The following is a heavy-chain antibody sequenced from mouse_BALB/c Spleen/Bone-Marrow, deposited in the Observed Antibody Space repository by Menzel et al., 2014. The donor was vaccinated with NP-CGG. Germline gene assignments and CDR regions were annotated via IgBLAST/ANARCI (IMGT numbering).Heavy chain of an antibody. CDR3: ARMGITTGFYYAMDY. Sequence: EVQLVESGGGLVQPGGSRKLSCAASGFTFRSYTMSWVRQTPEKRLEWVAYITNGGGSTYYADTVEGRFTISRDNAQNSLYLQMRGLRSEDTAMYYCARMGITTGFYYAMDYWGQGTSATVSS. J-gene: IGHJ4*01. D-gene: IGHD2-4*01. CDR2: ITNGGGST. V-gene: IGHV5-12-2*01. CDR1: GFTFRSYT.